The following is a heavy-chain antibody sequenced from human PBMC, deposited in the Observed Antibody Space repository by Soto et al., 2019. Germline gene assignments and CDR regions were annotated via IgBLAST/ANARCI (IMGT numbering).Heavy chain of an antibody. D-gene: IGHD6-19*01. J-gene: IGHJ4*02. CDR1: GFTFSDYA. CDR2: VSHDGRNT. Sequence: VQLVESGGGVVQPGRSLRLSCAASGFTFSDYAMHWVRQAPGKGLEWVAVVSHDGRNTHYADSVKGRFTISRDSSKNPVSLEITSLRAEGTAVYYCAKGGRQWLVTSDFNYWGQGALVTVSS. CDR3: AKGGRQWLVTSDFNY. V-gene: IGHV3-30*18.